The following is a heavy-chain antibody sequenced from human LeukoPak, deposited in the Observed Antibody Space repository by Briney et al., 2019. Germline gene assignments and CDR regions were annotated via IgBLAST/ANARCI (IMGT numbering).Heavy chain of an antibody. CDR2: IYYSGST. D-gene: IGHD3-22*01. V-gene: IGHV4-31*03. CDR3: ARVTPYYDSMGFDY. Sequence: SETLSLTCTVSGGSISNGGYYWSWIRQHPGKGLEWIGYIYYSGSTYYNPSLKSRVTISVDTSKNQFSLKLSSVTAADTAVYYCARVTPYYDSMGFDYWGQGTLVTVSS. CDR1: GGSISNGGYY. J-gene: IGHJ4*02.